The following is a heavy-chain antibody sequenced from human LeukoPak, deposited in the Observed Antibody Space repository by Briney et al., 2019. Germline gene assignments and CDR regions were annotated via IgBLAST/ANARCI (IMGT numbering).Heavy chain of an antibody. CDR3: PTPPRFCSSTSCYDPHFDY. J-gene: IGHJ4*02. Sequence: VASVKVSCKVSGYTLTELSMHWVRQAPGKGLEWMGGFDPEDGETIYAQKFQGRVTMTEDTSTDTAYMELSSLRSEDTAVYYCPTPPRFCSSTSCYDPHFDYWGQGPLVTVSS. V-gene: IGHV1-24*01. CDR1: GYTLTELS. D-gene: IGHD2-2*01. CDR2: FDPEDGET.